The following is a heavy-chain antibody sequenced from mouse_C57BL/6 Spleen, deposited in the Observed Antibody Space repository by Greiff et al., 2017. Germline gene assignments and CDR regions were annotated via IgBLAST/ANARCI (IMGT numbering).Heavy chain of an antibody. CDR2: IYPSDSET. CDR3: ARNGYYVNYCDY. D-gene: IGHD2-1*01. V-gene: IGHV1-61*01. J-gene: IGHJ2*01. Sequence: VQLQQPGAELVRPGSSVQLSCKASGYTFTSYWMDWVKQRPGKGLEWIGNIYPSDSETHYNQKFTDKATLTVDKSSSTAYMQLSSLTSEYSAVYDCARNGYYVNYCDYWGQGTTLTVSS. CDR1: GYTFTSYW.